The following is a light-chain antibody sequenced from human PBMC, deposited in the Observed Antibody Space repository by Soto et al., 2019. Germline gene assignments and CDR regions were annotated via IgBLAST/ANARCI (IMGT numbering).Light chain of an antibody. V-gene: IGKV3-11*01. CDR2: DAS. J-gene: IGKJ1*01. CDR3: QQYNNWPGT. CDR1: LSVSSY. Sequence: TVLTHSPATLSLSTGERATLSCRTSLSVSSYLAWYQQRPGQAPRLLIYDASNRATGIPARLSGSGSGTDFNLTISSLEPEDFAVYYCQQYNNWPGTFGQGTKVDIK.